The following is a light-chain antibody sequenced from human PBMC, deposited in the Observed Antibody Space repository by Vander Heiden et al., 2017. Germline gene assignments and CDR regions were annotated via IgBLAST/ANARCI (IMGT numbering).Light chain of an antibody. V-gene: IGLV3-25*03. Sequence: SCDLPQPPPVSLSPGPTARVTCSGDAVQKQYAFWYQQKPGQAQVLVLNKDSGRSSGFPARFLGPSLRTTVKWTISGVEAEDGVDHYCPSADSSGADVVFGGGTKLTVL. CDR2: KDS. J-gene: IGLJ3*02. CDR1: AVQKQY. CDR3: PSADSSGADVV.